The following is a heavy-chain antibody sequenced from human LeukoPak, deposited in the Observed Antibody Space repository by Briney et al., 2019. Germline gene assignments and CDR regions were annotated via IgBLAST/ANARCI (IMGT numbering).Heavy chain of an antibody. J-gene: IGHJ6*02. Sequence: ASVKVSCKASGYTFTSYGISWVRQAPGQGLEWMGWISAYNGNTNYARKLQGRVTMTTDTSTSTAYMELRSLRSDDTAVYYCARDRLAGCSGGSCYFRRIYYYGMDVWGQGTTVTVSS. CDR2: ISAYNGNT. D-gene: IGHD2-15*01. V-gene: IGHV1-18*01. CDR3: ARDRLAGCSGGSCYFRRIYYYGMDV. CDR1: GYTFTSYG.